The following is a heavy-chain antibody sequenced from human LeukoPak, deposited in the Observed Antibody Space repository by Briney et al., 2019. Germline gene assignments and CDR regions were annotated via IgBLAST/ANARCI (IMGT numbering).Heavy chain of an antibody. CDR2: IYTSGST. CDR1: GGSISSGSYY. Sequence: SETLSLTCTVSGGSISSGSYYWSWIRQPAGKGLEWIGRIYTSGSTNYNPSHKSRVTISVDTSKNQSSLKLSSVTAADTAVYYCARGSPFYSNEYWGQGTLVTVSS. V-gene: IGHV4-61*02. J-gene: IGHJ4*02. CDR3: ARGSPFYSNEY. D-gene: IGHD4-11*01.